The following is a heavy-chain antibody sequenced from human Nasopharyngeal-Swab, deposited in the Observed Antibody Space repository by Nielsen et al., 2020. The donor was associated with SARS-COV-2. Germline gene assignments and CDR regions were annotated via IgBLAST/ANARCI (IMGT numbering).Heavy chain of an antibody. D-gene: IGHD4-17*01. CDR2: VSGSGDTT. CDR1: GFTFTTYA. Sequence: GESLKISCAASGFTFTTYAMSWVRQAPGKGLEWVSAVSGSGDTTYYPESVKGRFTISRDNSKNTVHLQMDSLRAEDTAVYYCARGGDYGDYWDWFDPWGQGTLVTVSS. V-gene: IGHV3-23*01. CDR3: ARGGDYGDYWDWFDP. J-gene: IGHJ5*02.